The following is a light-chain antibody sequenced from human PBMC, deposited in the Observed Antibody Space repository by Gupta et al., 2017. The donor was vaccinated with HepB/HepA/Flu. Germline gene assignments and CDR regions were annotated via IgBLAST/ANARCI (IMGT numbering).Light chain of an antibody. V-gene: IGKV1-39*01. CDR2: AAS. CDR3: QHSNSPPRI. Sequence: DIQMTQSPSSLSASVGDRVTIICRASQSININLNWYQQKSGKAPKLLIYAASHLHSGVPTRFSGSGSGTDFTLTISSLQPEDCATYCCQHSNSPPRIFGQGTKLEIK. J-gene: IGKJ2*02. CDR1: QSININ.